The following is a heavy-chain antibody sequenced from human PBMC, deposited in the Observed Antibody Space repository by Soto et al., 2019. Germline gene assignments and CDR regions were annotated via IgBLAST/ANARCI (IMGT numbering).Heavy chain of an antibody. CDR1: GFTFSDYG. CDR2: IWHDGNEK. Sequence: QVQLVESGGGVVQPGRSLRLSCAASGFTFSDYGMHWVRQTPGKGLEWVALIWHDGNEKYYADSAKGRFTVSRDNSKNTLYLQMNSLRAEDTALYYCASEFGEYGNYGFDPWGQGTLVAVSS. D-gene: IGHD3-10*01. V-gene: IGHV3-33*01. J-gene: IGHJ5*02. CDR3: ASEFGEYGNYGFDP.